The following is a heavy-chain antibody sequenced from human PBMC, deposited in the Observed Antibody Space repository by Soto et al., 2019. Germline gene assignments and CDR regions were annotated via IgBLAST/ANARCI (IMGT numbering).Heavy chain of an antibody. CDR2: TYTGGNT. Sequence: EVQLVETGGGLIQPGGSLSLSCAASGFSINSKYMTWVRQAPGKGLEWVSLTYTGGNTLYADSVKGRFTVARDMSTNTLFLQMDSLRGDDTAIYYCAREGYPYGLDSWGHGFLVAVSS. CDR3: AREGYPYGLDS. V-gene: IGHV3-53*02. J-gene: IGHJ5*01. D-gene: IGHD4-17*01. CDR1: GFSINSKY.